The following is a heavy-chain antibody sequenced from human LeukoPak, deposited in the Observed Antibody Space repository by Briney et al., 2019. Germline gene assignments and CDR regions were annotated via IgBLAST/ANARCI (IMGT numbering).Heavy chain of an antibody. V-gene: IGHV1-3*01. CDR3: ARAPYGSGSFRAFDI. Sequence: GASVKVSCKASGYTFTSYAMHWVRQAPGQRLEWMGWINAGNGNTKYSQKFQGRVTITRDTSASTAYMELSSLRSEDTAVYYCARAPYGSGSFRAFDIWGQGTMVTVSS. CDR2: INAGNGNT. J-gene: IGHJ3*02. CDR1: GYTFTSYA. D-gene: IGHD3-10*01.